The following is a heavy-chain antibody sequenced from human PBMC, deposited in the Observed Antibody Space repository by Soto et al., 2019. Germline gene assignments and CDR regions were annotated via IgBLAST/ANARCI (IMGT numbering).Heavy chain of an antibody. CDR3: ARDIIAAAGPAFDFDY. CDR1: GFTFSSYG. CDR2: IWYDGSNK. D-gene: IGHD6-13*01. Sequence: PGGSLRLSCAASGFTFSSYGMHWVRQAPGKGLEWVAVIWYDGSNKYYADSVKGRFTISRDNSKNTLYLQMNSLRAEDTAVYYCARDIIAAAGPAFDFDYWGQGT. J-gene: IGHJ4*02. V-gene: IGHV3-33*01.